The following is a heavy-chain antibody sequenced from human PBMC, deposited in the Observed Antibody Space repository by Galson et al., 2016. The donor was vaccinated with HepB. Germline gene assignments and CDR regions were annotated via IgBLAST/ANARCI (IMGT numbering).Heavy chain of an antibody. CDR1: SYTFSNYG. D-gene: IGHD1-1*01. V-gene: IGHV1-18*01. CDR3: ARDVGTGIDY. CDR2: ISGYNDDT. J-gene: IGHJ4*02. Sequence: SVKVSCKASSYTFSNYGVSWVRQAPGQGLEWLGWISGYNDDTNYAPNFQARFTMTTDTSTNTANMELKNLASDDTAVYYCARDVGTGIDYWGQGTLVTVSS.